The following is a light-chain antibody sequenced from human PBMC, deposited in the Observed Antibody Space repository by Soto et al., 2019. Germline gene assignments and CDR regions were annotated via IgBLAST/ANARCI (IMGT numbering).Light chain of an antibody. CDR2: DVS. Sequence: EFVLTQSPATLSLSPGERATLSCKASQSVSSFLAWYQQKPGQAPRLLIYDVSSRATGSPTRFSGSGSGTDFTLTISSLEPEDFAVYYCQQRINWPLTFGGGTKVEIK. CDR3: QQRINWPLT. V-gene: IGKV3-11*01. J-gene: IGKJ4*01. CDR1: QSVSSF.